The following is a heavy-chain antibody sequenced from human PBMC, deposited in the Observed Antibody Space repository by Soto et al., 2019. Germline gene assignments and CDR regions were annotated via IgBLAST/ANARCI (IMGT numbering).Heavy chain of an antibody. D-gene: IGHD6-6*01. CDR1: GGSISSSNW. Sequence: QVQLQESGPGLVKPSGTLSLTCAVSGGSISSSNWWSWVRQPPGKGLEWIGEIYHSGSTNYNPSPKSRITKSVDKSKNQFSLKLSSVTAADTAVYSCAKSSSSPALDYWGQGTLVTVSS. CDR2: IYHSGST. V-gene: IGHV4-4*02. CDR3: AKSSSSPALDY. J-gene: IGHJ4*02.